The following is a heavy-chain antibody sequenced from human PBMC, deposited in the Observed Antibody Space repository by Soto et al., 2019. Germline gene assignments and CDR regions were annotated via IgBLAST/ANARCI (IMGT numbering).Heavy chain of an antibody. CDR1: GGTFSSYT. CDR3: ARDSYSGYDLPYYYMDV. CDR2: IIPILGIA. D-gene: IGHD5-12*01. J-gene: IGHJ6*03. Sequence: GASVKVSCKASGGTFSSYTISWVRQAPGQGLEWMGRIIPILGIANYAQKFQGRVTITADKSTSTAYMELSSLRSEDTAVYYCARDSYSGYDLPYYYMDVWGKGTTVTVSS. V-gene: IGHV1-69*04.